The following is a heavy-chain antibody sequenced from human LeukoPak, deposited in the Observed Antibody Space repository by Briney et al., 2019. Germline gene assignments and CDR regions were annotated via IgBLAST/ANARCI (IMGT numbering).Heavy chain of an antibody. CDR2: IRYDGSKK. CDR3: ARDLMGLDGYTVFAY. V-gene: IGHV3-33*01. D-gene: IGHD5-12*01. J-gene: IGHJ4*02. CDR1: GFTFSSYG. Sequence: GGSLRLSCAASGFTFSSYGMHWVRQAPGKGLEWVAVIRYDGSKKYYADSVKGRFTISRDNSKNTLYLQMNSLRAEDTAVYYCARDLMGLDGYTVFAYWGQGTLVTVSS.